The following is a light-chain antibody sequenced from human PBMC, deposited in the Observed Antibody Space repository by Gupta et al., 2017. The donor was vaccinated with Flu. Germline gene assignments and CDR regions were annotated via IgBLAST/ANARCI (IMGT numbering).Light chain of an antibody. J-gene: IGKJ1*01. V-gene: IGKV1-39*01. CDR1: QSMSIY. CDR2: AAA. CDR3: QQTFSYPQT. Sequence: DIQMTQSPSSLSASVGDRVTITCRASQSMSIYLNWYQQRPGKAPKLLIYAAASLQSGVPSRFSGSGSGTDFTLTISSLQPEDFATYYCQQTFSYPQTFGQGTKVEI.